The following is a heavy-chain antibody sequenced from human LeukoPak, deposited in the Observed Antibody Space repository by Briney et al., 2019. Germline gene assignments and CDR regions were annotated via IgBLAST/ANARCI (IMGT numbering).Heavy chain of an antibody. CDR3: ARGLHYYYDSSGQEGY. CDR1: GFTFGNYG. Sequence: GGSLRLSCAASGFTFGNYGMHWVRQAPGKGLEWVAVISYDGSNKYYADSVKGRFTISRDNSKKTLYLEMNSLRAEDTAVYYCARGLHYYYDSSGQEGYWGQGTLVTVSS. D-gene: IGHD3-22*01. CDR2: ISYDGSNK. V-gene: IGHV3-30*03. J-gene: IGHJ4*02.